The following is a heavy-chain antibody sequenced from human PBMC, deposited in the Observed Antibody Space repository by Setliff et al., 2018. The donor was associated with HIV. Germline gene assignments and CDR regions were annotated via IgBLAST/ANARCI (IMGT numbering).Heavy chain of an antibody. D-gene: IGHD5-12*01. Sequence: ASVKVSCKASGYTFTSYYMHWVRQAPGQGLEWMGIINPSGGSTSYAQNVQGRVTVTMDTSTSTAYMELRSLKSDDTAVYYCARGKTWLRFLDYWGQGTLVTVSS. CDR1: GYTFTSYY. CDR2: INPSGGST. J-gene: IGHJ4*02. CDR3: ARGKTWLRFLDY. V-gene: IGHV1-46*01.